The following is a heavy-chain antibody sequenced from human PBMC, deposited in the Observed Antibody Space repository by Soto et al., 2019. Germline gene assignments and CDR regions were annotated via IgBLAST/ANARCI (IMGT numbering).Heavy chain of an antibody. CDR2: IIPIFGTA. CDR3: ARTYSGLSYFQH. Sequence: SVKVSCKASGGTFSSYAISWVRQAPGQGLEWMGGIIPIFGTANYAQKFQGRVTITADESTSTAYMELSSLRSEDTAVYYCARTYSGLSYFQHWGQGTLVTVSS. J-gene: IGHJ1*01. CDR1: GGTFSSYA. V-gene: IGHV1-69*13. D-gene: IGHD6-6*01.